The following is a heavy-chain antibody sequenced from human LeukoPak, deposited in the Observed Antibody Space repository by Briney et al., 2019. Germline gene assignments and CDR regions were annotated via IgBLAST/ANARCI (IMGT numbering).Heavy chain of an antibody. Sequence: SETLSLTCAVYGGSFSGYYWSWIRQPPGKGLEWIGEINHSGSTNYNPSLKSRVTISVDTSKNQFSLKLSSVTAADTAVYYCARDSSGYVYDLSFDYWGQGTLVTVSS. CDR3: ARDSSGYVYDLSFDY. CDR1: GGSFSGYY. V-gene: IGHV4-34*01. J-gene: IGHJ4*02. CDR2: INHSGST. D-gene: IGHD5-12*01.